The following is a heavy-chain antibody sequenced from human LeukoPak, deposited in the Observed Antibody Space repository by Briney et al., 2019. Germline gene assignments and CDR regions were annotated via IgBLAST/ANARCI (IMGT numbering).Heavy chain of an antibody. D-gene: IGHD6-19*01. CDR2: THYRSKWYN. CDR1: GDSVSSNSAA. V-gene: IGHV6-1*01. J-gene: IGHJ3*02. CDR3: ASTVGGGWYKAFDI. Sequence: SQTLSLTCAISGDSVSSNSAAWNWIRQSPSRGLEWLGRTHYRSKWYNDYAVSVKSRITINPDTSKNQFSLQLNSVTPEDTAVYYCASTVGGGWYKAFDIWGQGTMVTVSS.